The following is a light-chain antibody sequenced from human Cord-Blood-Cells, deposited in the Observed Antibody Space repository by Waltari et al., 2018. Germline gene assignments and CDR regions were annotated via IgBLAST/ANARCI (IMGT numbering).Light chain of an antibody. CDR1: QSISRY. V-gene: IGKV1-39*01. J-gene: IGKJ5*01. Sequence: DTHLTQSPSSLSESVGDKVTINCRASQSISRYLNWYKQKPGKAPKLLIYAASSLQSGVPSRFSGSGSGTDFTLTISSLQPEDFAAYYCQQSYSTPIAFGQGTRLEIK. CDR3: QQSYSTPIA. CDR2: AAS.